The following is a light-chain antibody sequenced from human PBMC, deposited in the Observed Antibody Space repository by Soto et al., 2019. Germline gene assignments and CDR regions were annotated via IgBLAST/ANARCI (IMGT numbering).Light chain of an antibody. CDR1: SSDIGAYNY. CDR3: SSFTASSTYV. Sequence: QSVLTQPASVSGSPGQSITISCTGSSSDIGAYNYVSWYQQYPGRAPKLMIYEVNNRPSGVSNRFSGSKSGNTASLTISGLQAADEADYYCSSFTASSTYVVGAGTKVTVL. CDR2: EVN. J-gene: IGLJ1*01. V-gene: IGLV2-14*01.